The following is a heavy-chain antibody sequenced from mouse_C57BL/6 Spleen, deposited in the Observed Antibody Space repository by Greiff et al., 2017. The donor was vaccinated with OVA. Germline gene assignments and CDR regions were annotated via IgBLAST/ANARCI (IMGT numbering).Heavy chain of an antibody. CDR3: ARTEGMGLLRYFDV. CDR1: GYAFSSYW. CDR2: IYPGDGDT. Sequence: QVQLQQSGAELVKPGASVKISCKASGYAFSSYWMNWVKQRPGKGLEWIGQIYPGDGDTNYNGKFKGKATLTADKSSSTAYMQLSSLTSEDSAVYFCARTEGMGLLRYFDVWGTGTTVTVSS. J-gene: IGHJ1*03. D-gene: IGHD2-3*01. V-gene: IGHV1-80*01.